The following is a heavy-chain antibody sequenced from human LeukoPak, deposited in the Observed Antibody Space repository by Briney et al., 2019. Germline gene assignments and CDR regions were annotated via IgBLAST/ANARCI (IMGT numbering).Heavy chain of an antibody. J-gene: IGHJ3*02. Sequence: ASVKVSCKASGYTFTSYDINWVRQATGQGLEWMGWMNPNSGNTGYAQKFQGRVTMTRNTSISTAYMELSSLRSKDTAVYYCARALRPGPIISIMITFGGVPPDAFDIWGQGTMVTVSS. CDR1: GYTFTSYD. D-gene: IGHD3-16*01. CDR3: ARALRPGPIISIMITFGGVPPDAFDI. V-gene: IGHV1-8*01. CDR2: MNPNSGNT.